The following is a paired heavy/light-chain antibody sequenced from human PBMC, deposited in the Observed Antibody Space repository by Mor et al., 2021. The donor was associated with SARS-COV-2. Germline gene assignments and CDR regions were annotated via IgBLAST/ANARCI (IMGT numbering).Heavy chain of an antibody. J-gene: IGHJ6*02. CDR2: ISYDGSNK. CDR1: GFTFSSYG. V-gene: IGHV3-30*18. D-gene: IGHD1-26*01. CDR3: AKIKNRGWAIWGYGMDV. Sequence: QVQLVESGGGVVQPGRSLRLSCAASGFTFSSYGMHWVRQAPGKGLEWVAVISYDGSNKYYADSVKGRFTISRDNSKNTLYLQMNSLRAEDTAVYYCAKIKNRGWAIWGYGMDVWGQGTTVTVSS.
Light chain of an antibody. Sequence: DIVMTQSPLSLPVTPGEPASISCRSSQSLLHSNGYNYLDWYLQKPGQSPQLLIYLGSNRASGVPDRFSGSGSGTDFTLKISRVEAEDVGVYYCMQALQTPPFTFGPGTKVDIK. CDR2: LGS. J-gene: IGKJ3*01. CDR3: MQALQTPPFT. CDR1: QSLLHSNGYNY. V-gene: IGKV2-28*01.